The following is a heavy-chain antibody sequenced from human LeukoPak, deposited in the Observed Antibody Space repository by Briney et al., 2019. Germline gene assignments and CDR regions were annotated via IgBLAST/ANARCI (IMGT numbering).Heavy chain of an antibody. V-gene: IGHV4-34*01. D-gene: IGHD5-24*01. CDR2: INHSGST. J-gene: IGHJ4*02. CDR1: GGSFSGYY. CDR3: ARAGVVATTPWCFDY. Sequence: SETLSLTCAVYGGSFSGYYWSWIRQPPGKGLEWIGEINHSGSTNYNPSLKSRVTISVDTSKNQFSLKLSSVTAADTAVYYCARAGVVATTPWCFDYWGQGTLVTVSS.